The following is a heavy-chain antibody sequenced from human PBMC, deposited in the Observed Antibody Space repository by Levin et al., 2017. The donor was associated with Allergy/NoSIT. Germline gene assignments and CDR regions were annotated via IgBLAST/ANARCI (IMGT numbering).Heavy chain of an antibody. Sequence: PGESLKISCAASGFTFSSYSMNWVRQAPGKGLEWVSSISSSSSYIYYADSVKGRFTISRDNAKNSLYLQMNSLRAEDTAVYYCARVLVGGRYSSGWDYFDYWGQGTLVTVSS. J-gene: IGHJ4*02. CDR3: ARVLVGGRYSSGWDYFDY. D-gene: IGHD6-19*01. CDR1: GFTFSSYS. V-gene: IGHV3-21*01. CDR2: ISSSSSYI.